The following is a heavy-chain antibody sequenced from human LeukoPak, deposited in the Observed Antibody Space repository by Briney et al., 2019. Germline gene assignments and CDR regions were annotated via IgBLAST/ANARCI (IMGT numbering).Heavy chain of an antibody. CDR1: GGTFSSYA. D-gene: IGHD6-19*01. J-gene: IGHJ4*02. CDR2: IIPIFGTA. V-gene: IGHV1-69*13. Sequence: SVTVSCKASGGTFSSYAISWVRQAPGQGLEWMGGIIPIFGTANYAQKFQGRVTITADESTSTAYMELSSLRSVDTAVYYCARDSALAVAVRFDYWGQGTLVTVSS. CDR3: ARDSALAVAVRFDY.